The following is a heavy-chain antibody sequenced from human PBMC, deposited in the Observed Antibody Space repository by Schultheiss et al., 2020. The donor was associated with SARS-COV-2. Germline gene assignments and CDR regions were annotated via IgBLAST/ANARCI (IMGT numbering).Heavy chain of an antibody. CDR2: IYGGGNT. D-gene: IGHD5-18*01. CDR1: GFTVSNNY. Sequence: GGSLRLSCTASGFTVSNNYMTWVRQAPGKGLEWVSLIYGGGNTYYADSVKGRFTISRDNSKNTLYLQMNNVRADDTAVYYCARDGEYSYGYGFDYWGQGTLVTVSS. J-gene: IGHJ4*02. CDR3: ARDGEYSYGYGFDY. V-gene: IGHV3-53*01.